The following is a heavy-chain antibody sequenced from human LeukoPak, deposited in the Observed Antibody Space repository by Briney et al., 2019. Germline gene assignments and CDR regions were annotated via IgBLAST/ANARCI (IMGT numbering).Heavy chain of an antibody. J-gene: IGHJ4*02. V-gene: IGHV3-23*01. Sequence: GGSLRLSCAASGFTFSSYAMSWVRQAPGKGLEWVSAISGSGGSTYYADSVKGRFTISRDNSKNTLYLQMNSLRAEDTAVYYCAKDRRGQQLVPSFFDYWGQGTLVTVSS. CDR1: GFTFSSYA. D-gene: IGHD6-13*01. CDR3: AKDRRGQQLVPSFFDY. CDR2: ISGSGGST.